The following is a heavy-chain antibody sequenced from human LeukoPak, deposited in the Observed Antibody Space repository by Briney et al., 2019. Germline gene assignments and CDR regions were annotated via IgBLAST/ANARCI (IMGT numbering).Heavy chain of an antibody. Sequence: SVKVSCKASGGTFSSYAISWVRQAPGQGLEWMGGIIPTFGTANYAQKFQGRVTITADKSTSTAYMELSSLRSEDTAVYYCARARPGTRSCFDYWGQGTLVTVSS. CDR2: IIPTFGTA. CDR3: ARARPGTRSCFDY. CDR1: GGTFSSYA. J-gene: IGHJ4*02. D-gene: IGHD1-14*01. V-gene: IGHV1-69*06.